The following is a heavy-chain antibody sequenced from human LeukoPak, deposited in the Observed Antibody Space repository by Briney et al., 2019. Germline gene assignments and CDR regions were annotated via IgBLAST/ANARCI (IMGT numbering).Heavy chain of an antibody. D-gene: IGHD3-9*01. CDR3: AREPVSYYDILTGYPTPPDAFDI. J-gene: IGHJ3*02. CDR1: GGSISSSNW. CDR2: IYHSGST. Sequence: SGTLSLTCAVSGGSISSSNWWSWVRQPPGKGLEWIGEIYHSGSTNYNPSLKSRVTISVDKSKNQFSLKLSSVTAADTAVYYCAREPVSYYDILTGYPTPPDAFDIWGQGTMVTVSS. V-gene: IGHV4-4*02.